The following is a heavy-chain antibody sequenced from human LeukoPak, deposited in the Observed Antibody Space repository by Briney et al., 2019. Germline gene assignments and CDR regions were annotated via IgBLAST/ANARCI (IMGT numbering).Heavy chain of an antibody. CDR1: GGSISSYY. D-gene: IGHD3-22*01. Sequence: SETLPLTCTVSGGSISSYYGTWIRQPPGKGLEWIGYLDYSGSTNYNPSLKSRVTISVDTSKNQFSLKVSSVTAADTAVYYCARHISSGYYYPSDYWGQGTLVTVSS. V-gene: IGHV4-59*08. CDR2: LDYSGST. J-gene: IGHJ4*02. CDR3: ARHISSGYYYPSDY.